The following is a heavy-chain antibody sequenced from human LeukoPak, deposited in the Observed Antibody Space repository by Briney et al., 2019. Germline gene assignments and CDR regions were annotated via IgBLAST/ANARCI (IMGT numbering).Heavy chain of an antibody. V-gene: IGHV3-53*01. D-gene: IGHD3-22*01. Sequence: GGFLRLSCAASGLTVSTNYMTWVRQAPGKGLEWVSIIHSDGSTYYADSVKGRFTISRDNYKNTLYLQMNSLRGEDTAMYYCARDLDYFDSSGSHRRRDYFDYWGQGTLVTVSS. CDR3: ARDLDYFDSSGSHRRRDYFDY. CDR1: GLTVSTNY. J-gene: IGHJ4*02. CDR2: IHSDGST.